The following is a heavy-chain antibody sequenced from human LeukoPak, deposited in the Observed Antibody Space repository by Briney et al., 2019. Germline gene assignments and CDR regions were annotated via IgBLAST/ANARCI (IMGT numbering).Heavy chain of an antibody. V-gene: IGHV4-4*02. D-gene: IGHD3-16*02. CDR3: AREGGSYRPLDY. Sequence: PSGTLSFTCDVSGGSITQTNYWTWVRPPPGKGLEWIGEVNLQGGTNYNPSLLRRVAISVDTSANHVSLQMTSVTAADTAVYYCAREGGSYRPLDYSGQGTLVTVSS. CDR2: VNLQGGT. CDR1: GGSITQTNY. J-gene: IGHJ4*02.